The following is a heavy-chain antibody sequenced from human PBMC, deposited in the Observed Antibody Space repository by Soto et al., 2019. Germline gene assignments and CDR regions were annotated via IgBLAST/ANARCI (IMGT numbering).Heavy chain of an antibody. Sequence: ASVKVSCKASGYTFTAYYIYWLRQAPGQGLEWMGWISPNSGGTNFAQKFQGRVTMTRDTSITTAYMEMGSLTSDDTAVYYCARDRVGTISAHYYYDISGSFDYWGQGTLVTVSS. D-gene: IGHD3-22*01. CDR3: ARDRVGTISAHYYYDISGSFDY. V-gene: IGHV1-2*02. CDR2: ISPNSGGT. J-gene: IGHJ4*02. CDR1: GYTFTAYY.